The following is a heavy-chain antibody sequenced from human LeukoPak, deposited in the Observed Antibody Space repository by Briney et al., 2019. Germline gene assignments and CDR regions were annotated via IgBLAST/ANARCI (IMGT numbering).Heavy chain of an antibody. J-gene: IGHJ6*03. CDR1: GGSISSYY. Sequence: SETLSLTCTVSGGSISSYYWSWIRQPPGKGLEWIGYIYYSGSTNYNPSLKSRVTISVDTSKNQFSLKLSSVTAADTAVYYCARGTLDYMDVWGKGTTVTVSS. CDR2: IYYSGST. D-gene: IGHD1-1*01. CDR3: ARGTLDYMDV. V-gene: IGHV4-59*01.